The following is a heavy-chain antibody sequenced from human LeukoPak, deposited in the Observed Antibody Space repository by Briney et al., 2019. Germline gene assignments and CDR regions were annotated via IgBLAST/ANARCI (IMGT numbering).Heavy chain of an antibody. CDR2: IIPILGIA. J-gene: IGHJ5*02. D-gene: IGHD6-13*01. CDR1: GGTFSSYA. Sequence: GASVKVSCKASGGTFSSYAISWVRQAPGQGLEWMGRIIPILGIANYAQKFQGRVTITADKSTSTAYMELSSLRSEDTAVYYCARASYSRRENWFDPWGQEPWSPSPQ. CDR3: ARASYSRRENWFDP. V-gene: IGHV1-69*04.